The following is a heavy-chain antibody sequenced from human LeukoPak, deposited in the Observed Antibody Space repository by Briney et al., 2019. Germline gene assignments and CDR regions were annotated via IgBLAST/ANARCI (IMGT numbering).Heavy chain of an antibody. D-gene: IGHD5-18*01. Sequence: ASVKVSCKASGCTFTDYYIHWVRQAPGQGLEWMGWINPNSGGTNSVQKFQGRVTMTRDTSISTAYMELSRLRSDDTAVYYCARDREIDTAMTIDYWGQGTLVSVSS. J-gene: IGHJ4*02. V-gene: IGHV1-2*02. CDR1: GCTFTDYY. CDR3: ARDREIDTAMTIDY. CDR2: INPNSGGT.